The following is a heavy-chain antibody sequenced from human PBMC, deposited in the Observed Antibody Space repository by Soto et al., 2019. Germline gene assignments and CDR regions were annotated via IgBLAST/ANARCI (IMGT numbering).Heavy chain of an antibody. J-gene: IGHJ6*02. CDR1: GGSISSVGHY. V-gene: IGHV4-31*03. D-gene: IGHD6-25*01. Sequence: SETLSLTCSVSGGSISSVGHYWTWIRQQPGKGLEWIGYIYYSGSTDYSPSLKSRVTISVDRSKNQFSLNLSSVTAADTAIYYCARESGGYDSSTRYGLDVWAKGPRSPSP. CDR3: ARESGGYDSSTRYGLDV. CDR2: IYYSGST.